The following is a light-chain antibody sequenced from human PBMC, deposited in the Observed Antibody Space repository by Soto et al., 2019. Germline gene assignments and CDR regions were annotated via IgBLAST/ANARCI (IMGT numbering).Light chain of an antibody. CDR2: DDN. CDR1: SSNIGGNS. J-gene: IGLJ1*01. Sequence: QSVLTQPPSVSAAPGQKVTISCSGSSSNIGGNSVSWYQQLPGTAPKLLIYDDNKRPSGIPDRFSGSKSGTSATLGITGFQTGDEADYYCGSWDSSLSAYVVXTGTKVTV. V-gene: IGLV1-51*01. CDR3: GSWDSSLSAYV.